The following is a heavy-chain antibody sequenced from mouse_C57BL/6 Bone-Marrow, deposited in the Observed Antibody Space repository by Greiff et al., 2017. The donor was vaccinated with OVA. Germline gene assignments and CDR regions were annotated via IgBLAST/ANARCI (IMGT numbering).Heavy chain of an antibody. D-gene: IGHD1-1*01. CDR1: GYTFTSYW. CDR2: IYPGSGST. J-gene: IGHJ4*01. CDR3: ARLPYYYGSSWAMDY. V-gene: IGHV1-55*01. Sequence: QVQLQQSGAEPVKPGASVKMSCKASGYTFTSYWITWVKQRPGQGLEWIGDIYPGSGSTNYNEKFKSKATLTVDTSSSTAYMQLSSLTSEDSAVDYCARLPYYYGSSWAMDYWGQGTSVTVSS.